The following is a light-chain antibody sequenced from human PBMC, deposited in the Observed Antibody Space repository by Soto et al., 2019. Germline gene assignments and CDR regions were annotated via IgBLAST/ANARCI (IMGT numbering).Light chain of an antibody. CDR1: SSNIGNNY. CDR3: GTWDSSLSSYV. CDR2: DNN. J-gene: IGLJ1*01. V-gene: IGLV1-51*01. Sequence: QSLLTQPTSLSAAPGQKVTISCSGSSSNIGNNYVSWYQQLPGTAPKLLIYDNNKRPSGIPDRFSGSKSGTSATLGITGLQTGDEADYYCGTWDSSLSSYVFGTGTKVTVL.